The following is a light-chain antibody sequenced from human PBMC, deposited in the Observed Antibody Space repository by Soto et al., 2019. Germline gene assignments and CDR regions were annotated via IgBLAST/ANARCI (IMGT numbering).Light chain of an antibody. CDR2: DVY. J-gene: IGLJ2*01. Sequence: QSALTQPASVSGSPGQSISISCTGTSSDIGGYNSVSWYQHHPGKAPKLVIYDVYNRPSGISNRFSGSKSGNTASLTIAGLQAEDEAEYYCCSYSGSSTRVFGGGTTVTVL. V-gene: IGLV2-14*01. CDR3: CSYSGSSTRV. CDR1: SSDIGGYNS.